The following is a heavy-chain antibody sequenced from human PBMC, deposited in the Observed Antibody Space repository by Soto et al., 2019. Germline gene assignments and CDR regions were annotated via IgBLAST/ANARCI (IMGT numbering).Heavy chain of an antibody. CDR2: IYYSGST. CDR3: ARATAAAGTMSRYYYYYGMDV. J-gene: IGHJ6*02. Sequence: GLEWIGSIYYSGSTYYNPSLKSRVTISVDTSKNQFSLKLSSVTAADTAVYYCARATAAAGTMSRYYYYYGMDVWGQGTTVTVSS. V-gene: IGHV4-39*01. D-gene: IGHD6-13*01.